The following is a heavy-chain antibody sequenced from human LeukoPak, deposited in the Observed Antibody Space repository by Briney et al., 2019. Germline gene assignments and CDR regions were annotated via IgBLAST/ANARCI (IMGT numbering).Heavy chain of an antibody. CDR3: ARPTEYYSSRGWFDP. Sequence: ASVTVSCKASGYTFTAYYMHWVRQAPGEGLEWIGWIHPNSGDTNYAQNFQGRVTMTRDTSISTAYMELSRLRSDDTAVYYCARPTEYYSSRGWFDPWGQGTLVTVSS. CDR2: IHPNSGDT. CDR1: GYTFTAYY. D-gene: IGHD6-13*01. V-gene: IGHV1-2*02. J-gene: IGHJ5*02.